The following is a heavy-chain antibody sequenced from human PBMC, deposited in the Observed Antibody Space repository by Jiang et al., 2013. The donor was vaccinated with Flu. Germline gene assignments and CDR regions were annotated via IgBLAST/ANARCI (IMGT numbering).Heavy chain of an antibody. V-gene: IGHV4-34*01. Sequence: GSGLVKPSETLSLTCAVYSGSFSGYYWSWIRQPPGKGLEWIAEINHSGSTNYNPSLKSRVTISVDTSKNQFSLKLSSMTAADTAVYYCARPRQWLVGLNGRAFDIWGQGTMVTVSS. CDR1: SGSFSGYY. J-gene: IGHJ3*02. CDR3: ARPRQWLVGLNGRAFDI. CDR2: INHSGST. D-gene: IGHD6-19*01.